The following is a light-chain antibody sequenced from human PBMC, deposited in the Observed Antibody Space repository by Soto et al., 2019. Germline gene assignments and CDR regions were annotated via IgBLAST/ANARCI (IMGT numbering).Light chain of an antibody. CDR3: QQYNNWPRT. Sequence: EIVMPQSPASLSVSPGERATLSCRASQSVSSNLAWYQQKPGQAPRLLIYGASTGATGVPARFSGSGSGTDFTLTISSLQSEDFAVYYCQQYNNWPRTFGQGTKV. V-gene: IGKV3-15*01. J-gene: IGKJ1*01. CDR1: QSVSSN. CDR2: GAS.